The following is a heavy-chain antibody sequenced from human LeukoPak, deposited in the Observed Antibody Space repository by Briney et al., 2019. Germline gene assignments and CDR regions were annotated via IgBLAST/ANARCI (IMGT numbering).Heavy chain of an antibody. CDR1: GFTFSSYA. CDR3: AKEGDGYNPGDYFDY. CDR2: ISGSGGST. D-gene: IGHD5-24*01. Sequence: GASLRLSCAASGFTFSSYAMSWVRQAPGKGLEWVSAISGSGGSTYYADSEKGRFTISRDNSKNTLYLQMNSLRAEDTAVYYCAKEGDGYNPGDYFDYWGQGTLVTVSS. V-gene: IGHV3-23*01. J-gene: IGHJ4*02.